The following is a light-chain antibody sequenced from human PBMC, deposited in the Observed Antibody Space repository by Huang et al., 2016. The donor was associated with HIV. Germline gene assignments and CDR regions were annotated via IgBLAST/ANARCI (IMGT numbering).Light chain of an antibody. CDR3: QQYYNYPWT. Sequence: DTQMTQSPSTLSASVGDRVTITCRASQSIANWLAWYQQKPGKAPTLLIYDAASLQSGVPSRFSGSGGTEFTLTISSLQPDDFATYYCQQYYNYPWTFGQGTKVEIK. J-gene: IGKJ1*01. V-gene: IGKV1-5*01. CDR2: DAA. CDR1: QSIANW.